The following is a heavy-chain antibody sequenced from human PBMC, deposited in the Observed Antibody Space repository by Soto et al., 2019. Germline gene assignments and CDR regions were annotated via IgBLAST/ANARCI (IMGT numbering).Heavy chain of an antibody. J-gene: IGHJ4*02. CDR2: IYSGGST. V-gene: IGHV3-53*01. Sequence: EVQLLESGGGLVQPGGSLRLSCAASGFTVSSNYMSWVRQAPGKGLEWVSVIYSGGSTYYADSVKGRFTISRDNSKNTLYLQMNSLRAEDTAVYYCARVGVLYGSGSPDYWGQGTLVTVSS. CDR1: GFTVSSNY. CDR3: ARVGVLYGSGSPDY. D-gene: IGHD3-10*01.